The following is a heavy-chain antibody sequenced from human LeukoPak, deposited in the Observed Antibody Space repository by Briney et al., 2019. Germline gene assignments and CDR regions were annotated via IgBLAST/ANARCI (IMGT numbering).Heavy chain of an antibody. Sequence: SETLSLTCSVSGASFSSYSWSWIRQTPGKGLEWIGYIYNSATTNYNPSLKSRLTISVDTSKNQISLKLTSVTAADTAVYYCARNSSSSWGYYSMDVWGKGTTVTVSS. D-gene: IGHD6-13*01. J-gene: IGHJ6*03. CDR1: GASFSSYS. CDR3: ARNSSSSWGYYSMDV. CDR2: IYNSATT. V-gene: IGHV4-59*01.